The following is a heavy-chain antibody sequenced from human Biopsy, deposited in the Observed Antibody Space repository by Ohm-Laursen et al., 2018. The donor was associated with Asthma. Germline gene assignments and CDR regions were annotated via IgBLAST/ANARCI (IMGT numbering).Heavy chain of an antibody. CDR1: GYIFTSYW. CDR2: IFPGDSDT. J-gene: IGHJ4*02. CDR3: ARLAYGSGSFFDF. Sequence: KVSCKASGYIFTSYWIGWVRQMPGKGLEWMGIIFPGDSDTIYSPSFQGQVTISADKSISTAYLQWSSLKASDTAIYYCARLAYGSGSFFDFWGQGTQVTVAS. D-gene: IGHD3-10*01. V-gene: IGHV5-51*01.